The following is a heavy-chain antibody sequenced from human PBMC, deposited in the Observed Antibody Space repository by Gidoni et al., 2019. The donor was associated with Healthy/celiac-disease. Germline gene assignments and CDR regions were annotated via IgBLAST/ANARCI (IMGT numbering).Heavy chain of an antibody. V-gene: IGHV6-1*01. CDR3: ARESIAARLDFDY. CDR1: VDSVSTNSAA. CDR2: TYYRSKWYN. J-gene: IGHJ4*02. D-gene: IGHD6-6*01. Sequence: VQLQQSGPVLVKPSHTLSLPCAIPVDSVSTNSAAWNWIRQSPSRGLEWLGRTYYRSKWYNDYAVSVKSRITINTDTSKNQVSLQLNSVTPEDTAVYYCARESIAARLDFDYWGQGTLVTVSS.